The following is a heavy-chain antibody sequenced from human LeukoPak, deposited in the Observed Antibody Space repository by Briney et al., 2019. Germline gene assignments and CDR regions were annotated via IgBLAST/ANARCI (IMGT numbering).Heavy chain of an antibody. CDR1: GRSFSGYY. Sequence: SETLSLTCAVYGRSFSGYYWSWIRQPPGKGLEWIGEINHSGSTNYNPSLQSRVTLPVNTTQNQFSVKLSSVTAADTAVYYGARGRITIFGVVPPKPCRAFDILGQGTMVTVSS. D-gene: IGHD3-3*01. CDR3: ARGRITIFGVVPPKPCRAFDI. J-gene: IGHJ3*02. V-gene: IGHV4-34*01. CDR2: INHSGST.